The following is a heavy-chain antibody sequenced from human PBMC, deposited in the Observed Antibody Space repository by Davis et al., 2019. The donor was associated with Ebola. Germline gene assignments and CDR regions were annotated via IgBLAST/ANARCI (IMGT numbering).Heavy chain of an antibody. CDR3: AKSGLSFGVVKYHYGMDV. D-gene: IGHD3-3*01. J-gene: IGHJ6*04. Sequence: GESLKISCAASGFMFGDYAMRWVRQAPGKGLEWVSAISGSGGSTYYADSVKGRFTISRDNSKKTLYLQMNSLRAEDTAVYYCAKSGLSFGVVKYHYGMDVWGKGTTVTVSS. CDR1: GFMFGDYA. CDR2: ISGSGGST. V-gene: IGHV3-23*01.